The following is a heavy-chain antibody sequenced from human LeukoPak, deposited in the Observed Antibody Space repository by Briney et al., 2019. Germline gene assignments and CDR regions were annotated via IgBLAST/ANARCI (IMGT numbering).Heavy chain of an antibody. V-gene: IGHV4-34*01. Sequence: SETLSLTCAVYGGSFSGYYWSWIRQPPGKGLEWIGEINHSGSTNYNPSLKSQVTISVDTSKNQFSLKLSSVTAADTAVYYCARGALALYDFWSANDAFDIWGRGTMVTVSS. J-gene: IGHJ3*02. D-gene: IGHD3-3*01. CDR2: INHSGST. CDR3: ARGALALYDFWSANDAFDI. CDR1: GGSFSGYY.